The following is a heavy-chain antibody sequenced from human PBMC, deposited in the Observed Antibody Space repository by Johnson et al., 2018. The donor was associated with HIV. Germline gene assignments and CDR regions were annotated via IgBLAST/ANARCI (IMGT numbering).Heavy chain of an antibody. CDR2: ISWDGGST. CDR3: AKDAQGPLVRGAFDI. J-gene: IGHJ3*02. V-gene: IGHV3-43*01. Sequence: VQLVESGGGVVQRGGSLRLSCAASGFTFDDYTMHWVRQAPGKGLEWVSLISWDGGSTYYADSVKGRFTISRDNSKNSLYLQMNSLRTEDTALYYCAKDAQGPLVRGAFDIWGQGTMVTVSS. D-gene: IGHD1-26*01. CDR1: GFTFDDYT.